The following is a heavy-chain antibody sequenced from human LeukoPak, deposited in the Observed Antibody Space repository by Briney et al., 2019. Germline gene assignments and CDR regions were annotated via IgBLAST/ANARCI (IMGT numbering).Heavy chain of an antibody. Sequence: SETLSLTCTVSGGSISSSSYYWGWIRQPPGKGLEWIGSIYYSGSTYYNPSLKSRVTISVDTSKNQFSLKLSSVTAADTAVYYCARVIAAADPAGMDVWGQGTTVTVSS. J-gene: IGHJ6*02. CDR3: ARVIAAADPAGMDV. D-gene: IGHD6-13*01. CDR2: IYYSGST. CDR1: GGSISSSSYY. V-gene: IGHV4-39*07.